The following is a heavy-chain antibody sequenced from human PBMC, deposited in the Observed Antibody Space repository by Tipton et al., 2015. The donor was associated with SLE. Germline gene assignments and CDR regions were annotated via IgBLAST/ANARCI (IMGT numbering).Heavy chain of an antibody. CDR3: ARDHPIMTTVTS. V-gene: IGHV4-39*07. CDR2: IYHSGST. D-gene: IGHD4-17*01. CDR1: GGSISSGDYY. Sequence: TLSLTCTVSGGSISSGDYYWGWIRQPPGKGLEWIGSIYHSGSTYYNPSLKSRVTISVDTSKNQFSLKLSSVTAADTAVYYCARDHPIMTTVTSWGQGTLVTVSS. J-gene: IGHJ4*02.